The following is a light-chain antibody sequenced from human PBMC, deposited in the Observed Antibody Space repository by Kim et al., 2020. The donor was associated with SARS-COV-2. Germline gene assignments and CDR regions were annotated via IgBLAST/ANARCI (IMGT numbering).Light chain of an antibody. CDR3: QQSYSTPLHS. CDR2: AAS. J-gene: IGKJ2*03. V-gene: IGKV1-39*01. CDR1: QSISTY. Sequence: DFQMTQSPSSLSASVGDRVTITCRASQSISTYLNWYQQKPGKAPQLLIYAASSLQSGVPARFSGSGSGTNFTLTISSLQPDDSATYYCQQSYSTPLHSFGQGTKLEI.